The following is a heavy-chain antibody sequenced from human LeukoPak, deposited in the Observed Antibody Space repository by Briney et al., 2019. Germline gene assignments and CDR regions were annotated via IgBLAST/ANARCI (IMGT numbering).Heavy chain of an antibody. CDR3: AREGITVAGSYDY. CDR1: GFTFDDYA. CDR2: ISYDEIKK. V-gene: IGHV3-30*03. D-gene: IGHD6-19*01. Sequence: GGSLRLSCAASGFTFDDYAMHWVRQAPGKGLEWVAVISYDEIKKYYADSVRGRFTISRDNSKNTLDLRMNSLRPEDTAVYFCAREGITVAGSYDYWGQGTLVTVSS. J-gene: IGHJ4*02.